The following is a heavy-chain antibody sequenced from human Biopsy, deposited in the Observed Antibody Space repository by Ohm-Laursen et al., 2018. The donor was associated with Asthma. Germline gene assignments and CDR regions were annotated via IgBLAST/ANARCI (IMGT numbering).Heavy chain of an antibody. D-gene: IGHD4-23*01. V-gene: IGHV3-30*03. CDR2: ISFDGSNK. Sequence: SPRLSCVASGFTFSNYGMHWVRQAPGKGLEWVAAISFDGSNKDFADSVKGRFTISRDNSKNTLSLQMNSLRAEDTAVYYCARAYGGSFFSGAFDIWGQGTMVTVSS. CDR1: GFTFSNYG. CDR3: ARAYGGSFFSGAFDI. J-gene: IGHJ3*02.